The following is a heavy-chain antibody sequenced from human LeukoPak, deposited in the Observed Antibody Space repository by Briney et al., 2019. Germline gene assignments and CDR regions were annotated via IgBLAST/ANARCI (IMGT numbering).Heavy chain of an antibody. Sequence: GESLKISCKGSGYSFTSYWIGWVRQMPGKGLEWMGIIYPGDSDTRYSPSFQGQVTISADKSISTAYLQWSSLKASDTAMYYCARLGSSSYFAYYYYYMDVWGKGTTVTVSS. V-gene: IGHV5-51*01. D-gene: IGHD6-6*01. CDR3: ARLGSSSYFAYYYYYMDV. J-gene: IGHJ6*03. CDR2: IYPGDSDT. CDR1: GYSFTSYW.